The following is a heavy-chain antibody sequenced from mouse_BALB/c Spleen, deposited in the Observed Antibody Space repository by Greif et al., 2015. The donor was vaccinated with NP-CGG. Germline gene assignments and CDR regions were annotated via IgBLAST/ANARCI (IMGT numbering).Heavy chain of an antibody. Sequence: QVQLQQSGAELVKPGASVKLSCKASGYTFTSYYMYWVKQRPGQGLEWIGGINPSNGGTNFNEKFKSKATLTVDKSSSTAYMQLSSLTSEDSAVYYCTRCSLYAMDYWGQGTSVTVSS. CDR3: TRCSLYAMDY. CDR1: GYTFTSYY. CDR2: INPSNGGT. J-gene: IGHJ4*01. V-gene: IGHV1S81*02.